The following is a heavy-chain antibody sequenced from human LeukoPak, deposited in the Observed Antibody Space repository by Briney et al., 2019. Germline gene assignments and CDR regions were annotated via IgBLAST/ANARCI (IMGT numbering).Heavy chain of an antibody. J-gene: IGHJ6*03. Sequence: SDTLSLTCTVSGGSLTSYYWSWIRQPPGKGLESCGYIYYSGSTNYNPSLKSRVTISVDTSKNQFSLKLSSVPAADTAVYYCARHEGVTMVRGVIMAPYYYYMDVWGKGTTVTVSS. D-gene: IGHD3-10*01. CDR3: ARHEGVTMVRGVIMAPYYYYMDV. V-gene: IGHV4-59*08. CDR2: IYYSGST. CDR1: GGSLTSYY.